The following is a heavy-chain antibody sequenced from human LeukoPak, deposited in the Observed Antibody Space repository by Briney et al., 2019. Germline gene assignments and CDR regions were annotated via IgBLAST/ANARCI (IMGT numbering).Heavy chain of an antibody. D-gene: IGHD3-16*01. J-gene: IGHJ5*01. Sequence: GGSLRLSCAASGFTYSDYGMHRVRQAPGRGLEWVAFILNDGTWEYYPDSVKGRLTISRDNSRNTLYLQMNSVRLEDTAIYYCVKGGSISHNWFDSWGQGTLVTVSS. V-gene: IGHV3-30*02. CDR1: GFTYSDYG. CDR3: VKGGSISHNWFDS. CDR2: ILNDGTWE.